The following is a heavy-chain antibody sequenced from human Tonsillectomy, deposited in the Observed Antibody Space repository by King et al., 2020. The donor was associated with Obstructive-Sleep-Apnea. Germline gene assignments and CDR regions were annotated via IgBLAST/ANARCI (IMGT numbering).Heavy chain of an antibody. CDR1: GYTFTGYY. D-gene: IGHD2-2*01. V-gene: IGHV1-2*04. Sequence: QLVQSGAEVKKPGASVKVSCKASGYTFTGYYMHWVRQAPGQGLEWMGWINPNSGGSNYAQKFQGWVTMTRDTSISTAYMELSRLRSDDTAVYYCARSPYCSSTSCYAFDIWGQGTMVTVSS. J-gene: IGHJ3*02. CDR3: ARSPYCSSTSCYAFDI. CDR2: INPNSGGS.